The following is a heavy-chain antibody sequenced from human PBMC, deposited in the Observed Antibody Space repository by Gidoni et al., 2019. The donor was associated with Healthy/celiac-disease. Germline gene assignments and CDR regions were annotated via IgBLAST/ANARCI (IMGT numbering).Heavy chain of an antibody. CDR1: GFTFSSYA. D-gene: IGHD3-22*01. J-gene: IGHJ6*02. CDR3: AKDQRITMIVVVTSYGMDV. Sequence: EVQLLESGGGLVQPGGSLRLSCAASGFTFSSYAMSWVRQAPGKGLEWVSAISGSGGSTYYADSVKGRFTISRDNSKNTLYLQMNSLRAEDTAVYYCAKDQRITMIVVVTSYGMDVWGQGTTVTVSS. CDR2: ISGSGGST. V-gene: IGHV3-23*01.